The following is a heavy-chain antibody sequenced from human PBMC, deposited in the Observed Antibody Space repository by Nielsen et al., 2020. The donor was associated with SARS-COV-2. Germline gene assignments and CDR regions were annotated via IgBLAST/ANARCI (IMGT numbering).Heavy chain of an antibody. V-gene: IGHV4-39*07. CDR1: GGSISSSSYY. CDR3: ARAWGDCSGGSCYSGDYYYYGMDV. CDR2: IYYSGST. D-gene: IGHD2-15*01. J-gene: IGHJ6*02. Sequence: SETLSLTCTVSGGSISSSSYYWGWIRQPPGKGLEWIGSIYYSGSTYYNPSLKSRVTISVDTSKNQFSLKLSPVTAADTAVYYCARAWGDCSGGSCYSGDYYYYGMDVWGQGTTVTVSS.